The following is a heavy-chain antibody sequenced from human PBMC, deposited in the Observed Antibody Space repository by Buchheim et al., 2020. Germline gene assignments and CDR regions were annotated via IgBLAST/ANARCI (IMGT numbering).Heavy chain of an antibody. CDR2: IIPILGIA. Sequence: QVQLVQSGAEVKKPGSSVKVSCKASGGTFSSYAISWVRQAPGQGLEWMGRIIPILGIANYAQKFQGRVTITADKSTSTANMELSSLRSEDTAVYYCASPGQAATRHYYYYGMDVWGQGTT. CDR3: ASPGQAATRHYYYYGMDV. CDR1: GGTFSSYA. J-gene: IGHJ6*02. D-gene: IGHD2-15*01. V-gene: IGHV1-69*04.